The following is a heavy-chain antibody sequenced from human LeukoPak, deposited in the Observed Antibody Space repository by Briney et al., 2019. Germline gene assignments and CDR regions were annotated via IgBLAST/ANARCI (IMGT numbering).Heavy chain of an antibody. CDR1: GFTFSRDY. Sequence: PGGSLRLSCAASGFTFSRDYIHWVRQAPGRGLEYVSAISGNGVKTHYTNSVKGRFTISRDNSKNTVYLQMGSLSTEDTAVYYCARDHYGNSGYLLWGQGTLVTVSS. CDR2: ISGNGVKT. D-gene: IGHD3-22*01. CDR3: ARDHYGNSGYLL. V-gene: IGHV3-64*01. J-gene: IGHJ4*02.